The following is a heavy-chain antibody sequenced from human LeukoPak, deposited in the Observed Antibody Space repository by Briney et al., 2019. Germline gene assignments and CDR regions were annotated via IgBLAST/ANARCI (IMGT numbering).Heavy chain of an antibody. CDR2: MNPNSGYT. Sequence: ASVKVSCKASGYTFTSHDINWVRQATGQGLEWMGWMNPNSGYTGYEQKFQGRVTLTTDTSTSTAYMELRSLRSDDTAVYYCTRSGLRYFDWSDSANRFDPWGQGTLLTVSS. V-gene: IGHV1-8*01. J-gene: IGHJ5*02. D-gene: IGHD3-9*01. CDR1: GYTFTSHD. CDR3: TRSGLRYFDWSDSANRFDP.